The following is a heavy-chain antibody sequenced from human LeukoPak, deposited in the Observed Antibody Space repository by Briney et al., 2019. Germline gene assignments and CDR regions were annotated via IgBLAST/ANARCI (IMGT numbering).Heavy chain of an antibody. V-gene: IGHV1-69*04. CDR2: IIPILGIA. CDR1: GGTFSSYA. D-gene: IGHD3-22*01. CDR3: ARDPTYYYDSSGYYNDRGYDY. J-gene: IGHJ4*02. Sequence: SVKVSCKASGGTFSSYAISWVRQAPGQGLEWMGRIIPILGIANYAQKFQGRVTITADKSTSTAYMELSSLRSEDTAVYYCARDPTYYYDSSGYYNDRGYDYWGQGTLVTVSS.